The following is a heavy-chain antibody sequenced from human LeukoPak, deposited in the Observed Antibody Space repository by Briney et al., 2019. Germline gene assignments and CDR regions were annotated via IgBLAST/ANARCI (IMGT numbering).Heavy chain of an antibody. CDR3: AKGSPPGD. CDR1: GFTFSDYY. V-gene: IGHV3-11*05. D-gene: IGHD3-16*01. Sequence: GGSLRLSCAASGFTFSDYYMTWIRRAPGKGLEWVSYISTSSGFTNYADSVRGRFTISRDNAKNSLYLQMNTLRAEDTAVYYCAKGSPPGDWGQGTLVTVSS. J-gene: IGHJ4*02. CDR2: ISTSSGFT.